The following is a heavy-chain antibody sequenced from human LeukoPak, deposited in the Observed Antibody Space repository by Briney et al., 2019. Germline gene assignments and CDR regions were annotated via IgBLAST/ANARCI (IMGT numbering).Heavy chain of an antibody. CDR3: ARKNGLDY. Sequence: GGSLRLSCEASGFTFSTSWMYWVRQAPGKGLEWVANIKQDGSEKYYVDSVKGRFTISRDNAKNSLYLQMNSLRAEDTAVYYCARKNGLDYWGQGTLVTVSS. J-gene: IGHJ4*02. CDR2: IKQDGSEK. V-gene: IGHV3-7*01. CDR1: GFTFSTSW.